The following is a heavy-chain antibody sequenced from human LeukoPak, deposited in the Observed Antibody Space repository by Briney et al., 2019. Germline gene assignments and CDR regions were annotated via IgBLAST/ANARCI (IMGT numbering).Heavy chain of an antibody. CDR3: ARGGGDDY. J-gene: IGHJ4*02. CDR1: GFTFSSYS. CDR2: ISSSSSTI. D-gene: IGHD3-16*01. Sequence: GGSLRLSCAASGFTFSSYSMNWVRQAPGKGLEWVSYISSSSSTIYYADSVKGRFTISRDNAKNSVYLQMNSLKAEDTALYYCARGGGDDYWGQGTLVTVSS. V-gene: IGHV3-48*04.